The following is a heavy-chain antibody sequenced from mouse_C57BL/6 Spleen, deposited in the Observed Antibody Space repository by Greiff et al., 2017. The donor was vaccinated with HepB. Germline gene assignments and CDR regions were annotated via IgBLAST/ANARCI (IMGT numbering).Heavy chain of an antibody. CDR2: IDPEDGET. Sequence: VQLQQSGAELVKPGASVKLSCTASGFNIKDYYMHWVKQRTEQGLEWIGRIDPEDGETKYAPKFPGKATITADTSSNTAYLQHSSLTSEDTAVYDCARRVTGTGAWFGYWGKGTLVTVSA. J-gene: IGHJ3*01. CDR3: ARRVTGTGAWFGY. D-gene: IGHD4-1*01. V-gene: IGHV14-2*01. CDR1: GFNIKDYY.